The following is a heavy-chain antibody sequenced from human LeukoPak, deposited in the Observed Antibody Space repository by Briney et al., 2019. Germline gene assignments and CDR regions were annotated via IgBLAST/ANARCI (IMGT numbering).Heavy chain of an antibody. D-gene: IGHD4-17*01. J-gene: IGHJ4*02. V-gene: IGHV3-30*02. CDR3: AKDATVTTGYYFDY. CDR1: GFTFSSCG. CDR2: IRYDGSNK. Sequence: GGSLRLSCAASGFTFSSCGMHWVRQAPGKGLEWVAFIRYDGSNKYYADSVKGRFTISRDNSKNTLYLQMNSLRAEDTAVYYCAKDATVTTGYYFDYWGQGTLVTVSS.